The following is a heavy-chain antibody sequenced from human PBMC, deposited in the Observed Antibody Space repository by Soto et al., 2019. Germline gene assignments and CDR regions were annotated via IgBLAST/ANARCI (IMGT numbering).Heavy chain of an antibody. J-gene: IGHJ6*02. CDR2: ISAYNGNT. Sequence: QVQLVQSGAEVKKPGASVKVSCKASGYTFTSYGISWVRQAPGQGLEWMGWISAYNGNTNYAQKRQGRVTMTTDTSTSTAYMELRSLRSDDTAVYYCARGGLGGNWNDACECYYYGMDVWGQGTTVTVSS. CDR3: ARGGLGGNWNDACECYYYGMDV. CDR1: GYTFTSYG. D-gene: IGHD1-1*01. V-gene: IGHV1-18*01.